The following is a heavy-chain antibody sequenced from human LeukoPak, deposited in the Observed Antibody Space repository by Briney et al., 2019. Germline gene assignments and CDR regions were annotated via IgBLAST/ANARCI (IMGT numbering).Heavy chain of an antibody. J-gene: IGHJ4*02. Sequence: GGSLRLSCAASGFTFSSYAMSWVRQAPGKGLEWVSVIYSGGSTYYADSVKGRFTISRDNSKNTLYLQMNSLRAEDTAVYYCARDAGSGWYGYGYWGQGTLVTVSS. CDR1: GFTFSSYA. CDR2: IYSGGST. CDR3: ARDAGSGWYGYGY. D-gene: IGHD6-19*01. V-gene: IGHV3-66*01.